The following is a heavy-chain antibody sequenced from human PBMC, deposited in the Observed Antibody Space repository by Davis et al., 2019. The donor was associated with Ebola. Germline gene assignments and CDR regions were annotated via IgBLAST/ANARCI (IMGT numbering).Heavy chain of an antibody. V-gene: IGHV3-7*01. CDR1: GFIFSSYW. Sequence: GESLKISCAASGFIFSSYWMTWVRQASGKGLEWVANINQVGSNKQYVDSVKGRFTISRDNAENSLFLQLNNLRAEDTALYYCARLPSGVGRALDYWGHGTLVTVSS. CDR3: ARLPSGVGRALDY. J-gene: IGHJ4*01. D-gene: IGHD5-12*01. CDR2: INQVGSNK.